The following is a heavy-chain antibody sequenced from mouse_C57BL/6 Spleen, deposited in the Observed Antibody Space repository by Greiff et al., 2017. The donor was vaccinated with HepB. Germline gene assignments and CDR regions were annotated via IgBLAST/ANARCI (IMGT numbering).Heavy chain of an antibody. D-gene: IGHD1-1*01. V-gene: IGHV5-4*03. Sequence: EVMLVESGGGLVKPGGSLKLSCAASGFTFSSYAMSWVRQTPEKRLEWVATISDGGSYTYYPDNVKGRFTISRDNAKNNLYLQMSHLKSEDTAMYYCARVTTVVANYAMDYWGQGTSVTVSS. CDR1: GFTFSSYA. CDR3: ARVTTVVANYAMDY. CDR2: ISDGGSYT. J-gene: IGHJ4*01.